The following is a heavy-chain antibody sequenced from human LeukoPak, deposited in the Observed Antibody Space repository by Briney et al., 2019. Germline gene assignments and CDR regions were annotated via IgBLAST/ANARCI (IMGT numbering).Heavy chain of an antibody. CDR2: THTSGST. D-gene: IGHD2-2*01. CDR3: ARTLHVSKYLPSYYFDN. V-gene: IGHV4-4*07. Sequence: SETLSLTCSVSGGSITPYYWSWIRQPAGKGLEWIGRTHTSGSTNLSPSLKSRITMSLDTSNSQFSLKLTSVTAADTAVYFCARTLHVSKYLPSYYFDNWGPGTQVTVSS. J-gene: IGHJ4*02. CDR1: GGSITPYY.